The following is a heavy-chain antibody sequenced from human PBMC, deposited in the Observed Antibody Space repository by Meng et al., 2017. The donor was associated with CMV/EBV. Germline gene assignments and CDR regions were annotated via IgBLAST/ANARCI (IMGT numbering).Heavy chain of an antibody. CDR2: INSDGSST. CDR1: GFTFSSYL. V-gene: IGHV3-74*01. J-gene: IGHJ4*02. CDR3: ARETQKWELNLYFDS. D-gene: IGHD1-26*01. Sequence: SLMISCAASGFTFSSYLMHRVRQAPGKGPVWVSRINSDGSSTIHPDSVKGRFTISRNNAKNTLYLQMNSLRAEDTAVYYCARETQKWELNLYFDSWGQGTLVTVSS.